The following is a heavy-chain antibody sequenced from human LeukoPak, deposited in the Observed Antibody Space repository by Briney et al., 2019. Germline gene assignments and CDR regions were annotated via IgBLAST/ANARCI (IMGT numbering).Heavy chain of an antibody. V-gene: IGHV4-4*07. J-gene: IGHJ4*02. CDR3: ARLSIFPLYYDSSVYYPD. CDR1: GDSISSSY. CDR2: ICLSGST. D-gene: IGHD3-22*01. Sequence: SETLSLTCTVSGDSISSSYWGWVRQPAGKGLEWIGRICLSGSTNYNPSLKSRVTMSVDTSKNQFSLELTSVTAADAAVYYCARLSIFPLYYDSSVYYPDWGQGTLVIVSS.